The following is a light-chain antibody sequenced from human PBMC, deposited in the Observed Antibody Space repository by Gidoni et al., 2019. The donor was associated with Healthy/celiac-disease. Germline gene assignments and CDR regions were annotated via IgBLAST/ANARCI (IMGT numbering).Light chain of an antibody. CDR3: QSYDSSLSAL. V-gene: IGLV1-40*01. J-gene: IGLJ2*01. CDR1: SSNIGAGYD. Sequence: QAVLTQPPSVSGAPGQRVTSSCTGRSSNIGAGYDVPWYQQLPGTAPKLLIYVNSNRPSGVPDRFSGSKSGTSASLAITGLQAEDEADYYCQSYDSSLSALFGGGTKLTVL. CDR2: VNS.